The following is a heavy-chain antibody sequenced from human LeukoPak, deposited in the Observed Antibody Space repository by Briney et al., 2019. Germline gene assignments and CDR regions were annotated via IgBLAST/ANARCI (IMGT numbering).Heavy chain of an antibody. D-gene: IGHD4-23*01. J-gene: IGHJ6*02. CDR1: GFTFSSYA. V-gene: IGHV3-23*01. Sequence: PGGSLRLSCAASGFTFSSYAMSWVRQAPGRGLEWVSAISGSGGSTYYADSVKGRFTIPRDNSKNTLYLQMNSLRAEDTAVYYCAAVVPYYYYGMDVWGQGTTVTVSS. CDR3: AAVVPYYYYGMDV. CDR2: ISGSGGST.